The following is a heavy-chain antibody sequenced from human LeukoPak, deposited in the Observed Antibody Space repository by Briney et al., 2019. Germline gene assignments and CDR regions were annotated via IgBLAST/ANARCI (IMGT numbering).Heavy chain of an antibody. V-gene: IGHV1-18*01. Sequence: ASVKVSCKASGYTFTNFGISWVRQAPGQGLEWMGWISAYNGNTNYAQRLQGRVTMTTDTSTSTAYMELRSLRSDDTAVYYCARDRDYGDYNTQDLFVYWGQGTLVTVSS. CDR3: ARDRDYGDYNTQDLFVY. CDR2: ISAYNGNT. J-gene: IGHJ4*02. D-gene: IGHD4-17*01. CDR1: GYTFTNFG.